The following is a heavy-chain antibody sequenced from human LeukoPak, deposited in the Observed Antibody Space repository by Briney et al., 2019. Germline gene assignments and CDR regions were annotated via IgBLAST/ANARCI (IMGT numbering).Heavy chain of an antibody. CDR1: GGTFSSYA. D-gene: IGHD2-2*01. J-gene: IGHJ5*02. V-gene: IGHV1-69*05. CDR3: ARDRGVVPAASPWFDP. CDR2: IIPIFGTA. Sequence: GSSVKVSFKASGGTFSSYAISWLRQAPGQPLEWMGGIIPIFGTANYAQKFQGRVTITTDESTSTAYMELSSLRAEDTAVYYCARDRGVVPAASPWFDPWGQGTLVTVSS.